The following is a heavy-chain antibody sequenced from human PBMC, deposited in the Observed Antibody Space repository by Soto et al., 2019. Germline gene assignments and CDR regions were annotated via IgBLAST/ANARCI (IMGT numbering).Heavy chain of an antibody. CDR1: GLTFSGSA. D-gene: IGHD1-26*01. Sequence: EVQLVESGGGLVQPGGSLKLSCAASGLTFSGSAMHWVRQASGRGLEWVGRIRGKADNYATAYAASVKGRFTISRDDSKNTAYLPMNRLKTEDTAVYYCTRWVVGAADAFDIWGQGTMVTVSS. CDR2: IRGKADNYAT. CDR3: TRWVVGAADAFDI. V-gene: IGHV3-73*01. J-gene: IGHJ3*02.